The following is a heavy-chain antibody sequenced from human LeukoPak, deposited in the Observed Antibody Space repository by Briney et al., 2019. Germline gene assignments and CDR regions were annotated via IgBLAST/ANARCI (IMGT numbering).Heavy chain of an antibody. CDR2: IYHSGSA. Sequence: PSRTLSLTRAVSGGSISSSNWGTWFRQPPGKGLKCIGEIYHSGSANYNPSLTSRVTISVGKSKNQFSLRLSSVTAADTAVYYCASAGHDGIGYKVCWGQGTLVTVSS. J-gene: IGHJ4*02. D-gene: IGHD3-22*01. V-gene: IGHV4-4*02. CDR1: GGSISSSNW. CDR3: ASAGHDGIGYKVC.